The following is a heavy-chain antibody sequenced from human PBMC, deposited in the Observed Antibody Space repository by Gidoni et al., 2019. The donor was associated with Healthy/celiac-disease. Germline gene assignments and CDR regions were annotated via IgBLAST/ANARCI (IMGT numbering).Heavy chain of an antibody. CDR1: GSTFTSFA. CDR3: AALTDYDILTGYYPGPFDY. V-gene: IGHV1-58*02. D-gene: IGHD3-9*01. Sequence: QMQLVQSGPEVKKPGTSVKVSCKASGSTFTSFAIQWVRQARGQRLEWIGWIVVGSGNTNYAQKFQERVTITRDMSTSTAYMELSSLRSEDTAVYYCAALTDYDILTGYYPGPFDYWGQGTLVTVSS. J-gene: IGHJ4*02. CDR2: IVVGSGNT.